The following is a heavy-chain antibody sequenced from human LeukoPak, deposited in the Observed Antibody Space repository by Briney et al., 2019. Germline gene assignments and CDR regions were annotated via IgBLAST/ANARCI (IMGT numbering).Heavy chain of an antibody. Sequence: GGSLRLSCAASGFTFDDYAMHWVRQAPGKGLEWVSSISSSSYIYYADSVKGRFTISRDNAKSSLYLQMNSLRAEDTAVYYCAKDLSSWTKYYFDYWGQGTLVTVFS. CDR2: ISSSSYI. J-gene: IGHJ4*02. CDR3: AKDLSSWTKYYFDY. D-gene: IGHD6-13*01. CDR1: GFTFDDYA. V-gene: IGHV3-69-1*01.